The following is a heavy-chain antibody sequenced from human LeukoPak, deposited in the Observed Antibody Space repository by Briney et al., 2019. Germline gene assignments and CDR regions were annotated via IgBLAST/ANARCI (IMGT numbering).Heavy chain of an antibody. D-gene: IGHD6-19*01. V-gene: IGHV4-59*11. CDR2: IYYSGTT. J-gene: IGHJ4*02. CDR1: GGSISSHY. CDR3: ARVGGSSAWSLDY. Sequence: SETLSLTCTVSGGSISSHYWSWIRQPPGKGLEWIAHIYYSGTTNYNPSLKSRVTISVDTSKNQFSLKLSSVTAADTAVYYCARVGGSSAWSLDYWGQGTLVTVSS.